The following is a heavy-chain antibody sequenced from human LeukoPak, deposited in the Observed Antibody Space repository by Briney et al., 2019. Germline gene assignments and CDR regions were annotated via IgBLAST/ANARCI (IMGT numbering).Heavy chain of an antibody. V-gene: IGHV1-2*02. CDR2: IIPNSGAT. D-gene: IGHD1-26*01. CDR1: GYTFAGYY. CDR3: ARQLGATSRDY. J-gene: IGHJ4*02. Sequence: GASVKVSCKASGYTFAGYYMHWVRQAPGQGLEWMGWIIPNSGATSYAQNFQGRVTMTRDTSISTAYMELDRLTSDDTAVYYCARQLGATSRDYWGQGTLVTVSS.